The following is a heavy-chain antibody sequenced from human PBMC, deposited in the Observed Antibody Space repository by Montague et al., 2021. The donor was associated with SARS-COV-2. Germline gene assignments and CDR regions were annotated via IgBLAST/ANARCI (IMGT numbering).Heavy chain of an antibody. CDR3: ARGGYYDYAFDI. J-gene: IGHJ3*02. CDR2: IYYSGST. Sequence: SETLSLTCTVSGGSISGYYWSWIRQPPGKGLEWIGYIYYSGSTNXNPSLKSRVTISVDTSKNQFSLKLSSVTAADTAVYYCARGGYYDYAFDIWGQGTMVTVSS. V-gene: IGHV4-59*01. CDR1: GGSISGYY. D-gene: IGHD3-22*01.